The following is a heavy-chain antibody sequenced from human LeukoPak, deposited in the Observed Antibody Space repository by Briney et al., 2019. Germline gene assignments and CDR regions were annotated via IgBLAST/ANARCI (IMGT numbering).Heavy chain of an antibody. Sequence: SGGSLRLSCAASGFTFSSYAMSWVGQAPGKGLEWIGSIYYSGNTYYNPSLKSRVTISVDTSKNQFSLRLSSVTAADTAVYYCARPNWNDLHFDYWGQGTLVTVSS. CDR2: IYYSGNT. CDR3: ARPNWNDLHFDY. V-gene: IGHV4-38-2*01. CDR1: GFTFSSYA. D-gene: IGHD1-1*01. J-gene: IGHJ4*02.